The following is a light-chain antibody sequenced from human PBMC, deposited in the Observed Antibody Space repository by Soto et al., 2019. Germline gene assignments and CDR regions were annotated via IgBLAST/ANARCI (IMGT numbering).Light chain of an antibody. CDR1: QSVSNN. J-gene: IGKJ4*01. V-gene: IGKV3-15*01. Sequence: EIVMTQYPATLSESPGERATLSCRASQSVSNNLAWYQQKPGQAPRLLIYHASTRAPGVPARSSGSGSGTEFTLTIRSLQSEDFAVYYCQQYNKWPLTFGGGTKVEIK. CDR2: HAS. CDR3: QQYNKWPLT.